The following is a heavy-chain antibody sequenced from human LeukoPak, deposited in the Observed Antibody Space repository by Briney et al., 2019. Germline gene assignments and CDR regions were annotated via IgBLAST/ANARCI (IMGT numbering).Heavy chain of an antibody. CDR1: GFTFSTYT. Sequence: HPGGSXRLSCAASGFTFSTYTMSWVRQTPGKGVEWVSAISGSGGNTYYADCVKGRFTISRDNRKNSVYMKMNRQRAEDTALYYCAKDQGFYYDSSGYLGFDYWGQGALVTVSS. D-gene: IGHD3-22*01. V-gene: IGHV3-23*01. J-gene: IGHJ4*02. CDR3: AKDQGFYYDSSGYLGFDY. CDR2: ISGSGGNT.